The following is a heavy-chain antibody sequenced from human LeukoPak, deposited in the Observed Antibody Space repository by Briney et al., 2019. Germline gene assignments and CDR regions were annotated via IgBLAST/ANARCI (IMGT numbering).Heavy chain of an antibody. CDR3: ATLYCRTSGCYIDY. Sequence: SETLSLTCTVSGASISSYYWSWIRQPPGKGLEWIGYIYYNGSTNYNPSLKSRVTISLDTSKNHFSLKLSSVTAADTAIYYCATLYCRTSGCYIDYWGQGTLVTVSS. J-gene: IGHJ4*02. CDR1: GASISSYY. D-gene: IGHD2-2*02. V-gene: IGHV4-59*01. CDR2: IYYNGST.